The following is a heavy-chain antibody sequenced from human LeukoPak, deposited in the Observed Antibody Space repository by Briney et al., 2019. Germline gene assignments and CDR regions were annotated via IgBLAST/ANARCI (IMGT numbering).Heavy chain of an antibody. Sequence: PGGSLRLSCEGSGFTFSHYAMHWVRQAPGKGLEWVAGISSDGSNKYYADSVQGRFTISRDNSKNTLYLQTNSLRAEDTAVYYCARGGSSSSYYYYYGVDVWGQGTTVTVSS. D-gene: IGHD6-6*01. CDR2: ISSDGSNK. J-gene: IGHJ6*02. CDR1: GFTFSHYA. CDR3: ARGGSSSSYYYYYGVDV. V-gene: IGHV3-30-3*01.